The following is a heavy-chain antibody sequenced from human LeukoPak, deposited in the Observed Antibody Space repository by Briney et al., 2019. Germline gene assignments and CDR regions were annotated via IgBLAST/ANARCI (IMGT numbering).Heavy chain of an antibody. CDR3: AKIAPVRITIFGVEFDY. Sequence: GASVKVSCKASGYTFTGYYMHWVRQAPGQGLEWMGRINPNSGGTNYAQKFQGRVTMTRDTSISTAYMELSRLRAEDTAVYYCAKIAPVRITIFGVEFDYWGQGTLVTVSS. J-gene: IGHJ4*02. CDR2: INPNSGGT. V-gene: IGHV1-2*06. CDR1: GYTFTGYY. D-gene: IGHD3-3*01.